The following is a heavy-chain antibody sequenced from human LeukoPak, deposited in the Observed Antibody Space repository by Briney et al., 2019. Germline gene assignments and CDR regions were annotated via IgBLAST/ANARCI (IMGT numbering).Heavy chain of an antibody. D-gene: IGHD3-10*01. V-gene: IGHV1-69*05. Sequence: SVKVSCKASGGTFSSNTVSWVRQAPGQGLEWMGGIIPIFGTVNYAQKFQGRVTITTDESTTTVYMQLSSLRFEDTAIYYCATNWFGEPKNAFDMWGQGTMVTVSS. CDR1: GGTFSSNT. CDR3: ATNWFGEPKNAFDM. CDR2: IIPIFGTV. J-gene: IGHJ3*02.